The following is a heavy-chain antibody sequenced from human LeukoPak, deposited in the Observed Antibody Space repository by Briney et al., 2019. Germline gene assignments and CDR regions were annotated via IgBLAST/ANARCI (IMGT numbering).Heavy chain of an antibody. Sequence: GGSLRLSCVSSGFNFKYYSLNWVRQAPGKGLEWISYISASNTIYYADSVKGRFTISRDNAKNSVYLQMNSLRVEDTAMYYCTRGSRFDYWGRGAPVTVPS. V-gene: IGHV3-69-1*01. CDR2: ISASNTI. J-gene: IGHJ4*02. CDR1: GFNFKYYS. CDR3: TRGSRFDY.